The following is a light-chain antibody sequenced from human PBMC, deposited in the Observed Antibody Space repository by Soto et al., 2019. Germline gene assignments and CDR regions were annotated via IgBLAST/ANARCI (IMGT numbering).Light chain of an antibody. V-gene: IGKV3-20*01. Sequence: EIVLTQSPGTLSLSPGDRATLSCRASQSVNSNYLAWYQRKPGQAPRLLIYGASNRATDIPYRFSASGSGTDFTLTSTRLEAEDFAVYYCQQYDSTPPTCGQGTKVEVK. J-gene: IGKJ1*01. CDR1: QSVNSNY. CDR2: GAS. CDR3: QQYDSTPPT.